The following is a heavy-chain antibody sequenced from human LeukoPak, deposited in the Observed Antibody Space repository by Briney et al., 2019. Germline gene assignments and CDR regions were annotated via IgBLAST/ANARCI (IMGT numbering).Heavy chain of an antibody. J-gene: IGHJ4*02. CDR1: GFTFSSYG. Sequence: GGSLRLSCAASGFTFSSYGMHWVRQAPGKGLEWVAVISYDGSNKYYADSVKGRFTISRDNSKNTLYLQMNSLRAEDTAVYYCARAAVAAKFCFDYWGQGTLVTVSS. CDR3: ARAAVAAKFCFDY. D-gene: IGHD6-19*01. CDR2: ISYDGSNK. V-gene: IGHV3-30*03.